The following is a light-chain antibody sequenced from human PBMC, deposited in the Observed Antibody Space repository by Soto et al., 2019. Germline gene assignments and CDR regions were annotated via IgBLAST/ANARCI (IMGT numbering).Light chain of an antibody. J-gene: IGKJ1*01. CDR3: QQYNSYSTWT. Sequence: DIQMTQSPSTLSASVGDRVTITCRASQSISSRLAWYQQKPGKAPKLLIYDASSLESGVPSRFSGSGSGTEFTLTISSLQPDGFATYYCQQYNSYSTWTFGQGTKVEIK. CDR2: DAS. V-gene: IGKV1-5*01. CDR1: QSISSR.